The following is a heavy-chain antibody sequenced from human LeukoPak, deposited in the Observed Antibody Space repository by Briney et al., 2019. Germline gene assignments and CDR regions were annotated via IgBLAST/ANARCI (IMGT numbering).Heavy chain of an antibody. Sequence: GRSLRLSCAASGFTFSSYGMHWVRQAPGKGLEWVAVIWYDGSNKYYADSVKGRFTISRDNSKNSLYLQMNSLRAEDTALYYCAKGSSRAAAGTSLDYWGQGTLVTVSS. V-gene: IGHV3-33*06. CDR3: AKGSSRAAAGTSLDY. D-gene: IGHD6-13*01. CDR2: IWYDGSNK. J-gene: IGHJ4*02. CDR1: GFTFSSYG.